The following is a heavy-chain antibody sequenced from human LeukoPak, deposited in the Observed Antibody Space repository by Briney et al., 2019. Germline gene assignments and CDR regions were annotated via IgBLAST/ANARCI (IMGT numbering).Heavy chain of an antibody. Sequence: PGGSLRLSCAVSGFTFSSYYMSWVRQAPGKGLEWVSDISGSGGSTYYADSVKGRFTIYRDNSKHTLYLQMISLRAEDTAVYYCAKSIDPMVRGGDYWGQGTLGTVSS. CDR3: AKSIDPMVRGGDY. J-gene: IGHJ4*02. CDR2: ISGSGGST. CDR1: GFTFSSYY. D-gene: IGHD3-10*01. V-gene: IGHV3-23*01.